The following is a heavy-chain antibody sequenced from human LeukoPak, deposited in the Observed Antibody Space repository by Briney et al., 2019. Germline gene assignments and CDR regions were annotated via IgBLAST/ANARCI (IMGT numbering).Heavy chain of an antibody. CDR1: GFAFNTYS. V-gene: IGHV3-21*01. CDR3: ARGSPNYDFWSGYFQDAFDI. Sequence: AGGSLRLSCAASGFAFNTYSMNWVRQAPGEGLQWVSSIISSTGSVYYSDSVKGRFTISRDTAKNTLYLQMNSLRAEDTAVYYCARGSPNYDFWSGYFQDAFDIWGQGTMVTVSS. D-gene: IGHD3-3*01. CDR2: IISSTGSV. J-gene: IGHJ3*02.